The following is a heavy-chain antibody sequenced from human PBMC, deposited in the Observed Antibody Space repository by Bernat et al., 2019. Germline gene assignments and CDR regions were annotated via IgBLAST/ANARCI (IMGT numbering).Heavy chain of an antibody. Sequence: QVQFQHSGPGLVKPSQTLSLTCAISGESVSTNSAAWNWIRQSPSRGLEWLGRTYYRSKWYNDYAVSVKSRITINPDTSKNHFSLQLNSVSPEDTAVYYCARYATTEGGMDVWGQGTTVTVSS. V-gene: IGHV6-1*01. D-gene: IGHD4-11*01. CDR3: ARYATTEGGMDV. J-gene: IGHJ6*02. CDR1: GESVSTNSAA. CDR2: TYYRSKWYN.